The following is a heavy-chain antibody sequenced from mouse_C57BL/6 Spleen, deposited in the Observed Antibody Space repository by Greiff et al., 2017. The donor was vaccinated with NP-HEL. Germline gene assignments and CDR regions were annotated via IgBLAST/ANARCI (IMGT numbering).Heavy chain of an antibody. V-gene: IGHV1-5*01. J-gene: IGHJ1*03. CDR3: TRVGNYYGSSYWYFDV. CDR2: IYPGNSDT. Sequence: EVQLQQSGTVLARPGASVKMSCKTSGYTFTSYWMHWVKQRPGQGLEWIGAIYPGNSDTSYNQKFKGKAKLTAVTSASTAYMELSSLTNEDSAVYYCTRVGNYYGSSYWYFDVWGTGTTVTVSS. D-gene: IGHD1-1*01. CDR1: GYTFTSYW.